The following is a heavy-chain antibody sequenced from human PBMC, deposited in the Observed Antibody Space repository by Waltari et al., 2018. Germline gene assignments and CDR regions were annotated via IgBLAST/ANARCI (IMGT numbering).Heavy chain of an antibody. J-gene: IGHJ4*02. V-gene: IGHV4-38-2*02. CDR1: GYSISSGYY. D-gene: IGHD6-19*01. CDR2: IYHSGST. Sequence: QVQLQESGPGLVKPSETLSLTCTVSGYSISSGYYWGWIRQPPGKGLEWIGSIYHSGSTYYNPPLTSRVTISVDTSKNQFSLKLSSVPAADTAVYYCAGDPFGSSGWTPLDYWGQGTLVTVSS. CDR3: AGDPFGSSGWTPLDY.